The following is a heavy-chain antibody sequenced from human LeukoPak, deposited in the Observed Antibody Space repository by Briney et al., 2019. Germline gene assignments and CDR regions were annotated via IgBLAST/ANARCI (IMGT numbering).Heavy chain of an antibody. Sequence: GTLRLSCAASGFTFSSYGMSWVRQAPGKGLEWVSAISGSGGSTYYADSVKGRFTLSRDNSKNTLYLQMNSLRAEDTAVYYCAKGGSTVTTGYYYYYMDVWGKGTTVTISS. J-gene: IGHJ6*03. CDR1: GFTFSSYG. D-gene: IGHD4-17*01. CDR2: ISGSGGST. V-gene: IGHV3-23*01. CDR3: AKGGSTVTTGYYYYYMDV.